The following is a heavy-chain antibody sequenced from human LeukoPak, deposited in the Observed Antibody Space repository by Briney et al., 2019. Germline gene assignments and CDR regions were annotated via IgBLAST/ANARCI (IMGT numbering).Heavy chain of an antibody. D-gene: IGHD2-2*01. J-gene: IGHJ4*02. CDR1: GFTFSSYS. CDR3: ARDPGPAAIY. CDR2: ISSSSSYI. V-gene: IGHV3-21*01. Sequence: GGSLRLSCAASGFTFSSYSMHWVRQAPGKGLEWVSSISSSSSYIYYADSVKGRFTISRDNAKNSLYLQMNSLRAEDTAVYYCARDPGPAAIYWGQGTLVTVSS.